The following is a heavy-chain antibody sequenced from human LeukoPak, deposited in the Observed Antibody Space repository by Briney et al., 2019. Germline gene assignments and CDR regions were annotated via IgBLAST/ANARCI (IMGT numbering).Heavy chain of an antibody. J-gene: IGHJ1*01. Sequence: GGSLRLSCAASGFTFSSYAMSWVRQAPGKGLEWVSAISGSGGSTYYADSVKGRFTISRDNSKNTLYLQMNSLRAEDTAVYYRARQFGMVMPQYFQHWGQGTLVTVSS. CDR1: GFTFSSYA. V-gene: IGHV3-23*01. CDR2: ISGSGGST. D-gene: IGHD3-3*01. CDR3: ARQFGMVMPQYFQH.